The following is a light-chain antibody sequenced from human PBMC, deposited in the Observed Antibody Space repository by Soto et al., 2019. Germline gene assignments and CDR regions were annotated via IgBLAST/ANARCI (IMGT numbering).Light chain of an antibody. CDR2: EVT. CDR3: SSYAGSKNYV. CDR1: SSDVGGYDF. Sequence: SALTQPPSASGSPGQSVTISCTGASSDVGGYDFVSWYQQHPGKAPKLLIYEVTKRPSGVPDRFSGSKSGNTASLTVSGLQPEDDADYFCSSYAGSKNYVFGTGTKVTVL. V-gene: IGLV2-8*01. J-gene: IGLJ1*01.